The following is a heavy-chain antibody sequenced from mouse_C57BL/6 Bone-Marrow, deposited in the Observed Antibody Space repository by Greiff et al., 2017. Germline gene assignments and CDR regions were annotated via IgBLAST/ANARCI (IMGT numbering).Heavy chain of an antibody. J-gene: IGHJ1*03. D-gene: IGHD1-1*01. V-gene: IGHV1-69*01. CDR2: IDPSASYT. Sequence: VQLQQPGAELVMPGASVKLSCKASGYTFTSYWMHWVKQRPGQGLEWIGEIDPSASYTNYNQKFTSKATLPVDTSSSTAYMQLSSLTSEDSAVYYCARKSSYVDWYFDVWGTGTTVTVAS. CDR3: ARKSSYVDWYFDV. CDR1: GYTFTSYW.